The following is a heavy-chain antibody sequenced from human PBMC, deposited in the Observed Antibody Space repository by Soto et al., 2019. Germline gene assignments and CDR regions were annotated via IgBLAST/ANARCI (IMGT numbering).Heavy chain of an antibody. CDR2: INSDGSST. D-gene: IGHD3-9*01. V-gene: IGHV3-74*01. CDR1: GFTFSSYW. J-gene: IGHJ6*02. CDR3: VKGRVINAYYYGMDV. Sequence: PGGSLRLSCAASGFTFSSYWTHWVRQAPGKGLVWVSRINSDGSSTSYADSVKGRFTISRDNAKNTLYLQMNSLRAEDTAVYYCVKGRVINAYYYGMDVWGQGTTVTVSS.